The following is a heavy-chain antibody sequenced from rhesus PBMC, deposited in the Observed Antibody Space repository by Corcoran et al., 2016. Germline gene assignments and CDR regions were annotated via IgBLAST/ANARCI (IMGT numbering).Heavy chain of an antibody. J-gene: IGHJ3*01. CDR3: AMGTNYGLHDAFDF. Sequence: QVQLVQSGAEVKKPGASVKVSCKASGFTFGSSAINWVRQAPGQGLAWMGVIIPLVVITNYAEKFQGRVTITAETSTSTAYMELSSLRSEDTAVDYCAMGTNYGLHDAFDFWGQVLRVTVSS. V-gene: IGHV1-198*02. CDR1: GFTFGSSA. D-gene: IGHD4-17*01. CDR2: IIPLVVIT.